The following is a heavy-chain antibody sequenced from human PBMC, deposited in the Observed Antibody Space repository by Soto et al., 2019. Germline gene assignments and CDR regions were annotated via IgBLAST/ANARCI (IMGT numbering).Heavy chain of an antibody. V-gene: IGHV3-48*03. D-gene: IGHD2-2*01. J-gene: IGHJ4*02. Sequence: PGGSLRLSCAASGFTFSSYAMSWVRQAPGKGLEWVSYISSSGSTIYYADSVKGRFTISRDNAKNSLYLQMNSLRAEDTAVYYCAREVKDIVVVPAAPWFDYWGQGTLVTVSS. CDR1: GFTFSSYA. CDR2: ISSSGSTI. CDR3: AREVKDIVVVPAAPWFDY.